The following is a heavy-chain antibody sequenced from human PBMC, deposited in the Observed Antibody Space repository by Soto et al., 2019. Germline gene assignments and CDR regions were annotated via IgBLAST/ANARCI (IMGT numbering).Heavy chain of an antibody. Sequence: EVQLLESGGGLVQPGGSLRLACAASGFYPMTWVRQAPGTGLEWVSTIDHSGTNTHYADSVKGRFTISRDSSRNTVHLQMNSLRAADTALYFRVTWASAHFDYWGQGTPVTVSS. CDR2: IDHSGTNT. CDR1: GFYP. V-gene: IGHV3-23*05. CDR3: VTWASAHFDY. D-gene: IGHD3-16*01. J-gene: IGHJ4*02.